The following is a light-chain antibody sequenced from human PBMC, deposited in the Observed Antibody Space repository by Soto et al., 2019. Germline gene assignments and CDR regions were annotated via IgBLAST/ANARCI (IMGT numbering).Light chain of an antibody. CDR1: QSISTW. CDR2: KAS. CDR3: QQYGSSLLT. Sequence: DIQMTQSPSTLSASVGDRVTITCRASQSISTWLAWYQQEPGKAPKLLIHKASSLQSGVPSRFSGSGSGTDFTLTISRLEPEDFAVYYCQQYGSSLLTFGGGTKVDIK. J-gene: IGKJ4*01. V-gene: IGKV1-5*03.